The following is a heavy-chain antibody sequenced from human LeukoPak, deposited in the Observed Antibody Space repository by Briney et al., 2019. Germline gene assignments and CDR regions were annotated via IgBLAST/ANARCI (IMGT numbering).Heavy chain of an antibody. D-gene: IGHD5-18*01. CDR3: AKVNSYDDY. CDR2: ISPDGNRE. CDR1: GFTFSTFG. V-gene: IGHV3-30*18. Sequence: GGSLRLSCAASGFTFSTFGIHWVRQAPGKGLEWVAAISPDGNREYYADSVKGRFTISRDNSKNMIYLQMNSLRGEDSAVYYCAKVNSYDDYWGQGTLVTVSS. J-gene: IGHJ4*02.